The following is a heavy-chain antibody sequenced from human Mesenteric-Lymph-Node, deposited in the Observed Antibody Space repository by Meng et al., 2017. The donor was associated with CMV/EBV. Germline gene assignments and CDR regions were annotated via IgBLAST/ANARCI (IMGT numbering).Heavy chain of an antibody. CDR3: AGAFGDTAMENGYYYYGMDV. CDR2: IYYSGST. V-gene: IGHV4-59*01. D-gene: IGHD5-18*01. Sequence: SETLSLTCAVYGGSFSGYYWSWIRQPPGKGLEWIGYIYYSGSTNYNPSLKSRVTISVDTSKNQFSLKLSSVTAADTAVYYCAGAFGDTAMENGYYYYGMDVWGQGTTVTVSS. J-gene: IGHJ6*02. CDR1: GGSFSGYY.